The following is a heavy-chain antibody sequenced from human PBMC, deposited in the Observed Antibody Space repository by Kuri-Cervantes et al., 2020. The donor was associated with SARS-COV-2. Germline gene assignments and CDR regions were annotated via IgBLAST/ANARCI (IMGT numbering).Heavy chain of an antibody. CDR3: ATHGFWSGSTFDY. Sequence: ESLKISCTVSGGSISSSSYYWGWIRQPPGKGLEWIGSIYYSGSTYYNPSLKSRVTISVDTSKNQFSLKLSSVTAADTAVYYCATHGFWSGSTFDYWGQGTLVTVSS. CDR2: IYYSGST. J-gene: IGHJ4*02. V-gene: IGHV4-39*01. D-gene: IGHD3-3*01. CDR1: GGSISSSSYY.